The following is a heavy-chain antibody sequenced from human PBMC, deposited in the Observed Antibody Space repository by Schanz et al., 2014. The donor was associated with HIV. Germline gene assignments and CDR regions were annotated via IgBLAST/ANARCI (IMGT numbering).Heavy chain of an antibody. CDR3: AKAKGSYSATTFYFDF. CDR1: GFTFTNHA. Sequence: QLLESGGGLVKPGGSLRLSCAASGFTFTNHALSWVRQAPGRGLEWVSTVIGSGVRTIYADSVKGRFTISRDNSKNTLSLHMNSLRVEDTAVYYCAKAKGSYSATTFYFDFWGQGTLVTVSS. J-gene: IGHJ4*02. D-gene: IGHD1-26*01. V-gene: IGHV3-23*01. CDR2: VIGSGVRT.